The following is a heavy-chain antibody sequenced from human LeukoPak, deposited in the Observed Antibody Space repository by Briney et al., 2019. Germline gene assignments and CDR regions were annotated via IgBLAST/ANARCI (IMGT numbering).Heavy chain of an antibody. V-gene: IGHV4-39*01. CDR1: GGSISSSDSH. CDR2: MYYSGST. Sequence: KSSETLSLTCTVSGGSISSSDSHWGWIRQPPGKGLEWIGSMYYSGSTYYNPSLKSRVTISVDTSKNQFSLKLNSVTAADTAVYYCARHPPRDCSSSSCYKRWFDPWGQGTLVTVSS. D-gene: IGHD2-2*02. CDR3: ARHPPRDCSSSSCYKRWFDP. J-gene: IGHJ5*02.